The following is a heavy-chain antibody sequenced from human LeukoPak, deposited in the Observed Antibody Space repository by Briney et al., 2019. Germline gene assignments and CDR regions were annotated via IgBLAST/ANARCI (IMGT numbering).Heavy chain of an antibody. CDR3: ARDRNLADY. CDR2: TSSTGSYI. J-gene: IGHJ4*02. V-gene: IGHV3-21*01. CDR1: GFTFSSYS. D-gene: IGHD3-16*01. Sequence: RSGGSLRLSCAASGFTFSSYSMNWVRQAPGKGLEWVSSTSSTGSYIYHADSVKGRFTISRDNAKNSLYLRMNSLRAEDTAVYYCARDRNLADYWGQGTLVTVSP.